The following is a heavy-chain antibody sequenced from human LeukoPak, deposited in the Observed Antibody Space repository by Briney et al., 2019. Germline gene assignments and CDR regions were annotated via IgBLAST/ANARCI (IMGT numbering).Heavy chain of an antibody. CDR1: GGSISSYY. V-gene: IGHV4-59*01. CDR2: IFYSGST. J-gene: IGHJ6*03. D-gene: IGHD2-15*01. Sequence: SETLSLTCTVSGGSISSYYWGWIRQPPGKGLEWIGFIFYSGSTNYNPSLKSRVTISVDTSKNQFSLKLSSVTAADTAVYYCARGGGQSYYYYYMDVWGKGTTVTVSS. CDR3: ARGGGQSYYYYYMDV.